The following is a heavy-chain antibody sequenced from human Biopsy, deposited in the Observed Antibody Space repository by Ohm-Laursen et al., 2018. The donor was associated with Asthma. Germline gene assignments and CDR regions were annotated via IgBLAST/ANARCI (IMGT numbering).Heavy chain of an antibody. CDR2: IWNDGNKN. Sequence: SLRLSCAASGFTFSKNGMHWDRQAPGKGLEWGALIWNDGNKNYYADSVRGRFTISRDNSKNMLYLQMNSLRAEDTAVYFCARGIYDMDVRGHGTTVTVSS. J-gene: IGHJ6*02. V-gene: IGHV3-33*01. CDR3: ARGIYDMDV. CDR1: GFTFSKNG.